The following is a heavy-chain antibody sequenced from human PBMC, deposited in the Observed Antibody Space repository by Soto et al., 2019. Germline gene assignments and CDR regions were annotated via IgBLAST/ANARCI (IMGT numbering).Heavy chain of an antibody. V-gene: IGHV4-59*08. CDR3: ASTRMIVAHFDY. D-gene: IGHD3-22*01. CDR2: IYYSGST. Sequence: PETLSLTCTVSGGSISSYYWSWIRQPPGKGLEWIGYIYYSGSTNYNPSLKSRVTISVDTSKNQFSLKLSSVTAADTAVYYCASTRMIVAHFDYWGQGTPVTSPQ. J-gene: IGHJ4*02. CDR1: GGSISSYY.